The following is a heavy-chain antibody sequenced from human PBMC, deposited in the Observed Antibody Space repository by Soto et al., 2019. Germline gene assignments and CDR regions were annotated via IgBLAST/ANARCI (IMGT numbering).Heavy chain of an antibody. CDR1: GYTFTSHY. Sequence: QVQLVQSGAEVKKPGASVKVSCKASGYTFTSHYIHWVRQAPGQGLEWMGVVNPSDGGTSSAQKFQDRVTMTRDTSTSTVYMELRSLRSEDMAVYYCARVSNQCLDSWGQGTLVTVSS. J-gene: IGHJ4*02. CDR3: ARVSNQCLDS. V-gene: IGHV1-46*01. CDR2: VNPSDGGT.